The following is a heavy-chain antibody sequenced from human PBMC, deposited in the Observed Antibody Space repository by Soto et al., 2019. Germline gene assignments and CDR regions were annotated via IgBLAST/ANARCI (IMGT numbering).Heavy chain of an antibody. J-gene: IGHJ4*02. CDR3: ARQGAVEVAAMIDY. CDR2: IYNTGST. Sequence: QLQLQESGPGLVKPSETLSLTCTVSGGSISSSLYYWGWVRQPPGKGLEWIGNIYNTGSTDYNPSLKSRVTISVDTSRNRVSLKLSSVTAADTAVYYCARQGAVEVAAMIDYWGRGTLVTVSS. D-gene: IGHD2-15*01. V-gene: IGHV4-39*01. CDR1: GGSISSSLYY.